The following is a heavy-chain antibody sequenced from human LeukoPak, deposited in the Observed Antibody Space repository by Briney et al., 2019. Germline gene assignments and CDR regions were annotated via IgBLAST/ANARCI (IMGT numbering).Heavy chain of an antibody. CDR2: INHSGST. Sequence: PSETLSLTCAVYGGSFSGYYWSWIRQPPGKGLEWIGEINHSGSTNYNPSLKSRVTISVDTSKNQFSLKLSSVTAADTAVYNCARGRNYYGSGSYYDYWGQGTLVTVSS. CDR1: GGSFSGYY. CDR3: ARGRNYYGSGSYYDY. J-gene: IGHJ4*02. V-gene: IGHV4-34*01. D-gene: IGHD3-10*01.